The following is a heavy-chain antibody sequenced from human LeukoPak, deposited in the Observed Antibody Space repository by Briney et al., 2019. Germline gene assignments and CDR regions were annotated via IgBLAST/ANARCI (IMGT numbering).Heavy chain of an antibody. CDR2: IIPILGIA. V-gene: IGHV1-69*04. D-gene: IGHD5-18*01. Sequence: GASVKVSCKASGGTFSGYAISWVRQAPGQGLEWMGRIIPILGIANYAQKFQGRVTITADKSTSTAYMELSSLRSEDTAVYYCARGYSYGYSVHYYYGMDVWGQGTTVTVSS. CDR1: GGTFSGYA. J-gene: IGHJ6*02. CDR3: ARGYSYGYSVHYYYGMDV.